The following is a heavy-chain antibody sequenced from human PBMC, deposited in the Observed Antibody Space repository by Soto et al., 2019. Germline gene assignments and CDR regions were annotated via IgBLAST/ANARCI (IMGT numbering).Heavy chain of an antibody. J-gene: IGHJ4*02. CDR3: ARAFSSSWPPAHAY. CDR1: GGSVSSGSYY. D-gene: IGHD6-13*01. Sequence: SETLSLTCTVSGGSVSSGSYYWSWIRQPPGKGLEWIGYIYYSGSTNYNPSLKSRVTISVDTSKNQFSLKLSSVTAADTAVYYCARAFSSSWPPAHAYWGQGTLLTVSS. V-gene: IGHV4-61*01. CDR2: IYYSGST.